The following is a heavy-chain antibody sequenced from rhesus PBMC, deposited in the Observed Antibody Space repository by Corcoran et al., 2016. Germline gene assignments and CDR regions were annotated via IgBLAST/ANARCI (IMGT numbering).Heavy chain of an antibody. J-gene: IGHJ3*01. D-gene: IGHD5-42*01. V-gene: IGHV3S5*01. Sequence: EVQLVESGGGLVQPGGSLRLSCAASGFTFSSYGMSWVRQAPGMGLEWVSYISNGGVSKYYPDSGKGRFTISRDNSKNTLSLQMNSLRAEDTAVYYCAKRGYSGYSLLNDAFDFWGQGLRVTVSS. CDR3: AKRGYSGYSLLNDAFDF. CDR1: GFTFSSYG. CDR2: ISNGGVSK.